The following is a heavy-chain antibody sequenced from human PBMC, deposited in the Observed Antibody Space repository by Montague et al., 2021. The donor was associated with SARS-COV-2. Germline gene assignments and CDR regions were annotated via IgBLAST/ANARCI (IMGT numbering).Heavy chain of an antibody. CDR2: ISYDGSNK. J-gene: IGHJ4*02. CDR1: GFTFSRYA. D-gene: IGHD3-16*02. CDR3: ARDNYDYVWGSYRYIY. Sequence: SLRLSCAASGFTFSRYAMPWVRQAPGKGLKWVAVISYDGSNKYYADSVKGRFTISRDNSKNTLYLQMNSLRAEDTAVYYCARDNYDYVWGSYRYIYWGQGTLVTVSS. V-gene: IGHV3-30*04.